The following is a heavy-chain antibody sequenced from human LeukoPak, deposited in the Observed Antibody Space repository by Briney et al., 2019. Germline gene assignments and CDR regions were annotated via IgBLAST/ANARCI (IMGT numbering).Heavy chain of an antibody. D-gene: IGHD3-16*01. J-gene: IGHJ4*02. CDR2: IYYSGIT. V-gene: IGHV4-59*01. CDR1: GDSMRSDY. CDR3: AKVPSYDYTGSTRGSIDF. Sequence: SETLSLTCSVSGDSMRSDYRSWIRQPPGKGLEWIGYIYYSGITRYNPSFESRLTISIDTSNYHFSLKLTSVTAADTAVYYCAKVPSYDYTGSTRGSIDFWGQGILVTVSS.